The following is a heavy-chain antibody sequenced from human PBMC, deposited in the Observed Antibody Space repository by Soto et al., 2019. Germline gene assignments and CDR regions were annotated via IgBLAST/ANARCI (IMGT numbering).Heavy chain of an antibody. CDR3: ARARYYDSSGYYHEPWYYFDY. D-gene: IGHD3-22*01. J-gene: IGHJ4*02. CDR2: INPNSGGT. Sequence: GASVKVSCKPSGYTFTGYYIHWGRQAPGQGLECMGWINPNSGGTNYAQKFQGRVTMTRDTSISTAYMELSRLRSDDTAVYYCARARYYDSSGYYHEPWYYFDYWGQGTLVTVSS. CDR1: GYTFTGYY. V-gene: IGHV1-2*02.